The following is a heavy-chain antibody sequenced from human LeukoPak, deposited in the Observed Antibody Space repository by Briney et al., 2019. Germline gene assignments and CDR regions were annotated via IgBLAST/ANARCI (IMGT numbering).Heavy chain of an antibody. D-gene: IGHD3-3*01. Sequence: AASVKVSCKASGYTFTNYAVNWLRQAPGQRLEWMGWINAGNGDTKFSQNYQARVTITRDASASTAYMGLSSLTSEDTAVYFCARGLWSAHRREYYFDSWGQGTLVTVSS. CDR3: ARGLWSAHRREYYFDS. V-gene: IGHV1-3*01. J-gene: IGHJ4*02. CDR1: GYTFTNYA. CDR2: INAGNGDT.